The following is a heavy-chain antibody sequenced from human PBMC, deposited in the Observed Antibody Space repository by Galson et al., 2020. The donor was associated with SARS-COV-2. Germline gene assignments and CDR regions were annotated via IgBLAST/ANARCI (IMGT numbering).Heavy chain of an antibody. V-gene: IGHV3-23*01. CDR1: GFTFSNYG. CDR3: AKKTAVAEYYFDY. J-gene: IGHJ4*02. Sequence: GESLKISCAASGFTFSNYGMSWVRQAPGKGLEWVSGISGSGGTTYYADSVKGRFTISRDNSKNTLYLQMNSLRAEDTAVYYCAKKTAVAEYYFDYWGQGTLVTGSS. CDR2: ISGSGGTT. D-gene: IGHD6-13*01.